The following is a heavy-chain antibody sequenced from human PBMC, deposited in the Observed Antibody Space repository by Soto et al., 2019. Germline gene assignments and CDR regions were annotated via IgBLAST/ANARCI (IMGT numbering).Heavy chain of an antibody. V-gene: IGHV3-30*18. CDR3: AKNAVDFWSGGGDDAFDI. Sequence: QVQLVESGGGVVQPGRSLRLSCAASGFTFSSYGMHWVRQAPGKGLEWVAVISYDGSNKYYADSVKGRFTISRDNSKNTLYLQMNSLRAEDTAVYYCAKNAVDFWSGGGDDAFDIWGQGTMVTVSS. CDR2: ISYDGSNK. D-gene: IGHD3-3*01. J-gene: IGHJ3*02. CDR1: GFTFSSYG.